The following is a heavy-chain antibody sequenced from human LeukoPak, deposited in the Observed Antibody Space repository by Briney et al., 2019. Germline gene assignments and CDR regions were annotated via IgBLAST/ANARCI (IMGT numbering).Heavy chain of an antibody. D-gene: IGHD3-3*01. V-gene: IGHV3-74*01. CDR3: ASGIGVGDSFDI. J-gene: IGHJ3*02. Sequence: PGGSLRLSCAASGFTFSSSWMYWVRQAPGKGLVWVSRINSDARNTNYADSVQGRFTISRDNAKNTLYLQMNSLRVEDTAVYYCASGIGVGDSFDIWGQGTMVTVSS. CDR2: INSDARNT. CDR1: GFTFSSSW.